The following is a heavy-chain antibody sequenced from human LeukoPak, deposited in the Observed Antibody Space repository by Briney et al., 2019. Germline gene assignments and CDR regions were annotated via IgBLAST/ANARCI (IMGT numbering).Heavy chain of an antibody. J-gene: IGHJ6*02. CDR2: IYPGDSDT. CDR1: GYSFTSYW. Sequence: GESLKISCKGSGYSFTSYWIGWVRQMPGKSLEWMGNIYPGDSDTRYCPSFQGQVTTSADKSFGTAYLQWSSLKSSDTAMYYCTRHAPPPSDTDIVGATRDNVYYYYYGMDVWGQGTTVTVSS. V-gene: IGHV5-51*01. CDR3: TRHAPPPSDTDIVGATRDNVYYYYYGMDV. D-gene: IGHD1-26*01.